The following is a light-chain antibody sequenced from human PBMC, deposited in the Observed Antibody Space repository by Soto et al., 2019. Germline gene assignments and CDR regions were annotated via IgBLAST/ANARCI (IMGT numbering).Light chain of an antibody. CDR2: KAS. V-gene: IGKV3-11*01. J-gene: IGKJ1*01. Sequence: EIVLTQSPATLSLSPGKRATFSCRASQSFNSYLGCYQQKPGQAPSHFMYKASTRAPGIPARSSGGGSGTDFTLTISSLEPEDFAVYYCQQRSDWPWTFGQGTKVEIK. CDR1: QSFNSY. CDR3: QQRSDWPWT.